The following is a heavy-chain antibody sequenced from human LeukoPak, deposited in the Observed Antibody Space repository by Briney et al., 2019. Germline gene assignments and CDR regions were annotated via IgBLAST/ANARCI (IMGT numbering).Heavy chain of an antibody. V-gene: IGHV3-21*01. Sequence: GGSLRLSCAASGFTFSSYCMNWVRQAPGKGLEWVSSISSSSNYIYYADSVKGRFTISRDNAKNSLYLQMNSLRAEDTAVYYCARDLSAGVVVAAASDYWGQGTLVTVSS. CDR2: ISSSSNYI. D-gene: IGHD2-15*01. CDR1: GFTFSSYC. CDR3: ARDLSAGVVVAAASDY. J-gene: IGHJ4*02.